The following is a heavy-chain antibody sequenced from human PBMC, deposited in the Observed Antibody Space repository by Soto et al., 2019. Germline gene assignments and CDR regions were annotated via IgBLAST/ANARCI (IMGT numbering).Heavy chain of an antibody. V-gene: IGHV3-48*02. CDR2: ISSSSSTI. CDR1: GFTVSSYS. Sequence: EVQLVESGGGFVQPGGSLRLSGAASGFTVSSYSMNWVRQAPGKGLEWVSYISSSSSTIYYADSVKGRFTISRDNAKNLLYLQMNSLRDDDTAVYYCASFFGRSLDCRGGSCLRGEVYYYYGMDVWGPGTTVTVSS. CDR3: ASFFGRSLDCRGGSCLRGEVYYYYGMDV. D-gene: IGHD2-15*01. J-gene: IGHJ6*02.